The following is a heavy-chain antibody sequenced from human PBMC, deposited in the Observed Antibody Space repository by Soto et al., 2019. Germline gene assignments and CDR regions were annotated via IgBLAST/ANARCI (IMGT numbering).Heavy chain of an antibody. J-gene: IGHJ4*02. CDR3: AKENQHLVHDY. Sequence: VGSLRLSCAASGFTFRNYGMHWVRQAPGKGLEWVAVISHDGSDKYYADSMKGRFIISRDNSENTLFLNMNSLKPEDTAVYYCAKENQHLVHDYWGQGTLVTVSS. CDR1: GFTFRNYG. CDR2: ISHDGSDK. D-gene: IGHD6-13*01. V-gene: IGHV3-30*18.